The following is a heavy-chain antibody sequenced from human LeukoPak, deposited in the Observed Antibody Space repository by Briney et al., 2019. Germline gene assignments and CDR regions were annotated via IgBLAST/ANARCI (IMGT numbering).Heavy chain of an antibody. V-gene: IGHV4-38-2*02. CDR3: AREPLCDSVPDYPGRIDY. D-gene: IGHD2-2*01. CDR1: GYSISSGYY. CDR2: IYRSGST. J-gene: IGHJ4*02. Sequence: SETLSLTCAVSGYSISSGYYWGWIRQPPGEGLEWIGSIYRSGSTSYNPSLKSRVTISVDTSKYQFSVKLSSGTAADAAVYYCAREPLCDSVPDYPGRIDYWGQGTLVTVSS.